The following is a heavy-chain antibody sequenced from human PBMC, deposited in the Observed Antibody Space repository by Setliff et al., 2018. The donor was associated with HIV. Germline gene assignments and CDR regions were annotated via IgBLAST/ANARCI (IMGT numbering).Heavy chain of an antibody. D-gene: IGHD2-15*01. CDR3: ATGGGAIRNPPYFDY. J-gene: IGHJ4*02. V-gene: IGHV3-30*04. Sequence: GGSLRLSCSASGLNFSTHAMHWVRPAPGNGLEWVAVVSYHGTSQAYADSVKGRFTISKDNSRNTVDLQMGNLRSADTAVYYCATGGGAIRNPPYFDYWGQGARVTVSS. CDR1: GLNFSTHA. CDR2: VSYHGTSQ.